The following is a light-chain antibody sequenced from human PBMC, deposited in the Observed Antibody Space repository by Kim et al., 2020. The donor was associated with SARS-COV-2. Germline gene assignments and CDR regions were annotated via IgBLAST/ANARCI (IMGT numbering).Light chain of an antibody. CDR3: QQYNVYSRT. CDR2: KAS. V-gene: IGKV1-5*03. CDR1: QSISSW. Sequence: DIQMTQSPSTLSASAGDRVTITCRASQSISSWLAWYQQKPGKAPKLLIYKASTLHSGVPSRFSGSGSGTEFTLTISSLQPDDFATYYCQQYNVYSRTFGQGTKVDIK. J-gene: IGKJ1*01.